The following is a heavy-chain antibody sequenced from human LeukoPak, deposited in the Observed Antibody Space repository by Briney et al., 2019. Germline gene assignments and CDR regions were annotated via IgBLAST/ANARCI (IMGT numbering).Heavy chain of an antibody. CDR3: VRDVSRRIGMDV. D-gene: IGHD2/OR15-2a*01. CDR2: ISTVSSYT. CDR1: GFSFNSYT. V-gene: IGHV3-21*01. J-gene: IGHJ6*02. Sequence: GGSPRLSSLPSGFSFNSYTMNWVRETPGKRLEWVSTISTVSSYTWYAESVKGRFTISRDNPKNSLYLQMDSLRAEDTAVYYCVRDVSRRIGMDVWGQGTTVTVSS.